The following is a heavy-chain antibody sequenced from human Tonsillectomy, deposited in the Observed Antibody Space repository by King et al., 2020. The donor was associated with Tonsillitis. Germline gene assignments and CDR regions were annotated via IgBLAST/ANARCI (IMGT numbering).Heavy chain of an antibody. Sequence: VQLVQSGGGVVQPGRSLRLSCAASGFTFSTYAMHWVRQAPGKGLEWVAVISSDGSDKYYADSVKGRFIISRDNSKNTLNLKMNRLKTEDTAVYYCARTLGMGGARDYWGQGTLVTVSS. CDR1: GFTFSTYA. J-gene: IGHJ4*02. D-gene: IGHD3-16*01. V-gene: IGHV3-30*04. CDR3: ARTLGMGGARDY. CDR2: ISSDGSDK.